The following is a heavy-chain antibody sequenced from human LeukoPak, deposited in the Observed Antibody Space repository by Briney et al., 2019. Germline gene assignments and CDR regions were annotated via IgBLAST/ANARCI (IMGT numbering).Heavy chain of an antibody. CDR3: ARRTLCCGERFDP. D-gene: IGHD3-16*01. V-gene: IGHV4-59*08. Sequence: SETLSLTCTVSGGSTNNYYWSWIRQPPGKGLEWIGYIYSSGSTNYNPSLKSRVIISVDTSKNQFSLKLSSVTAADTAVYYCARRTLCCGERFDPWGRGTLVTVSS. J-gene: IGHJ5*02. CDR2: IYSSGST. CDR1: GGSTNNYY.